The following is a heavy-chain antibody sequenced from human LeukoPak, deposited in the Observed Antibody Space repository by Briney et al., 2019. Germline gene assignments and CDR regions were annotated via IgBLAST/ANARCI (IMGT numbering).Heavy chain of an antibody. J-gene: IGHJ3*02. D-gene: IGHD3-10*01. V-gene: IGHV4-34*01. CDR3: ARTYYGSGSYAFDI. Sequence: PSETLSLTCAVYGGSFSGYYRSWIRQPPGKGLEWIGEINHSGSTDYNPSLKSRVTISVDTSKNQFSLKLSSVTAADTAVYYCARTYYGSGSYAFDIWGQGTMVTVSS. CDR2: INHSGST. CDR1: GGSFSGYY.